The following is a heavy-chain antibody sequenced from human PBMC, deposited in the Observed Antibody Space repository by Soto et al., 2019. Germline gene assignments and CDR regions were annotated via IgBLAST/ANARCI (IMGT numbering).Heavy chain of an antibody. D-gene: IGHD5-12*01. Sequence: ASVKVSCEASGYTFTSYAMHWVRQAPGQRLEWMGWINAGNGNTKYSQKFQGRVTITRDTSASTAYMELSSLRSEDTAVYYCARTLRVFRESGYDLAYWGQGTLVTVSS. V-gene: IGHV1-3*01. CDR3: ARTLRVFRESGYDLAY. CDR2: INAGNGNT. J-gene: IGHJ4*02. CDR1: GYTFTSYA.